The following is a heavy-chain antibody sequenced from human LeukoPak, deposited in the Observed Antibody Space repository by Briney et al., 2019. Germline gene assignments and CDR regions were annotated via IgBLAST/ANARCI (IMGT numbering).Heavy chain of an antibody. CDR1: GFTFSSYG. V-gene: IGHV3-21*01. Sequence: PGESLRLSCAASGFTFSSYGMSWVRQAPGKGLEWVSSISTSSSYIYYADSLKGRFTISRDNARNSVYLQMNSLRAEDTAVYYCARGFLGIAARKSWFDPWGQGTLVTVSS. CDR2: ISTSSSYI. CDR3: ARGFLGIAARKSWFDP. D-gene: IGHD6-6*01. J-gene: IGHJ5*02.